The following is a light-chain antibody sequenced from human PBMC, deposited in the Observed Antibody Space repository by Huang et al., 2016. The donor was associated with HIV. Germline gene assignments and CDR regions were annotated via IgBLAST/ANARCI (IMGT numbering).Light chain of an antibody. Sequence: EIVLMQSPATLSVSPGERATLSCRASQSINSNLAWYQQKYGQAPRLLISGASTRASGIPARFSGSGSRTEFTLTISSLQSEDFAVYYCQQYYHWPQTFGQGTKVEIK. J-gene: IGKJ1*01. CDR1: QSINSN. CDR2: GAS. V-gene: IGKV3-15*01. CDR3: QQYYHWPQT.